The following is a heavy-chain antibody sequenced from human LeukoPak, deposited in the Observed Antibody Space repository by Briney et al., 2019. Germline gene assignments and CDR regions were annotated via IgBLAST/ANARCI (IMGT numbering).Heavy chain of an antibody. V-gene: IGHV4-4*02. Sequence: PSGTLSLTCAVSGGSIYRTNWWSWVRQPPGKGLEWIGEIYFNGSANYNPSLKSRVTISVDKSKNQFSLTLNSVTAADTAVYYCARDRDIVSHHPFYWGQGTLVTVSS. CDR1: GGSIYRTNW. J-gene: IGHJ4*02. CDR3: ARDRDIVSHHPFY. D-gene: IGHD2-15*01. CDR2: IYFNGSA.